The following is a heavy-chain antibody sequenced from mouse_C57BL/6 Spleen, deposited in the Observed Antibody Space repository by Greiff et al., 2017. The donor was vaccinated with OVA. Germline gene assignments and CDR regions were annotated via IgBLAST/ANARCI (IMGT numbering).Heavy chain of an antibody. V-gene: IGHV1-81*01. Sequence: QVQLQQSGAELARPGASVKLSCKASGYTFTSYGISWVKQRTGQGLEWIGEIYPRSGNTYYNEKFKGKATLTADKSSSTAYMGLRRLTYEDTAVYICARWGNDYAMDYWGQGTSVTVSS. J-gene: IGHJ4*01. D-gene: IGHD2-1*01. CDR3: ARWGNDYAMDY. CDR2: IYPRSGNT. CDR1: GYTFTSYG.